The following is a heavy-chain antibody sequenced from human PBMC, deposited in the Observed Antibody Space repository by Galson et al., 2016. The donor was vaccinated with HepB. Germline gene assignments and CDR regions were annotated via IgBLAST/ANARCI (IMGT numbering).Heavy chain of an antibody. CDR3: ARSDPRSSSWLNCFDP. V-gene: IGHV3-21*01. Sequence: SLRLSCAASGFTFSSYSMNWVRQAPGKGLEWVSSISSSSSDIYYADSVKGRFTISRDNAKNSLYLQMNSLRAEDTAVYYCARSDPRSSSWLNCFDPWGQGTLVTVSS. CDR1: GFTFSSYS. CDR2: ISSSSSDI. J-gene: IGHJ5*02. D-gene: IGHD6-13*01.